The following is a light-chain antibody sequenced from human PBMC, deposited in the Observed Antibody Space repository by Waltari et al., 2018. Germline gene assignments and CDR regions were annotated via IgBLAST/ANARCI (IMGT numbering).Light chain of an antibody. CDR1: QGIYSY. CDR3: QQLNNYPPWT. CDR2: AAS. Sequence: DIQLTQSPSFLSASVGDRVTITCRASQGIYSYLGWYQQKPGKAPKLLIYAASTLHSGVPSRFSGSGSGTEVTLTISRLQPEDFATYYCQQLNNYPPWTFGQGTKVEIK. V-gene: IGKV1-9*01. J-gene: IGKJ1*01.